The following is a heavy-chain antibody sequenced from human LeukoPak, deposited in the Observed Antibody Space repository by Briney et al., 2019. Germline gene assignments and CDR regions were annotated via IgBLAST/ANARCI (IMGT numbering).Heavy chain of an antibody. CDR3: ARTELGPIVRTTASFDY. V-gene: IGHV1-69*04. J-gene: IGHJ4*02. CDR2: VLPIFGIA. CDR1: GGTFSSYA. Sequence: SVKVACTASGGTFSSYAISWVRHAPGPGLELMGMVLPIFGIANYAHKFHDRVTITADKSTCTGYMELSSLRSEDTAVYYCARTELGPIVRTTASFDYWGQGTLVTVSS. D-gene: IGHD1-26*01.